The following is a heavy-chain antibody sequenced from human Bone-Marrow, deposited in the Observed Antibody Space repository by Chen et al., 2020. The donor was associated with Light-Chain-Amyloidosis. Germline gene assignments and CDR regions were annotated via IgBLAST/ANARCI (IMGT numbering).Heavy chain of an antibody. CDR1: GCTFRSDW. CDR2: IKQDGSEK. V-gene: IGHV3-7*01. D-gene: IGHD6-6*01. CDR3: ARPIAARFDY. Sequence: VQLVESGGGLVQPGGSLSLSCAATGCTFRSDWMSWVRQAPGKGLEWVANIKQDGSEKYYVDSVKGRFTISRDNAKNSLYLQMNSLRAEDTAVYYCARPIAARFDYWGQGTLVTVSS. J-gene: IGHJ4*02.